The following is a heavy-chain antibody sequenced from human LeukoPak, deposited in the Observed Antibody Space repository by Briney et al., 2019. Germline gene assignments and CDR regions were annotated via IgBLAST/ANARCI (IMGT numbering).Heavy chain of an antibody. D-gene: IGHD1-1*01. CDR3: ASRIERIDY. Sequence: PGGSLRLSCVASGFTFSNYGMNWVRQATGKGLEWVSAISAGGASTYFADSVKGRFTISRDNSKNTLYLQMNGLRVEDTAVYYCASRIERIDYWGQGTLVTVSS. CDR1: GFTFSNYG. V-gene: IGHV3-23*01. J-gene: IGHJ4*02. CDR2: ISAGGAST.